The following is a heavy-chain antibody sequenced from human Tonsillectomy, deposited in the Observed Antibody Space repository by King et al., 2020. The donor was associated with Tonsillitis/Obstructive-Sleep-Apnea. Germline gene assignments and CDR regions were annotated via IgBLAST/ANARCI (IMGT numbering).Heavy chain of an antibody. V-gene: IGHV1-18*01. D-gene: IGHD2-2*01. CDR3: ARDLRCSSTSCYSITYYYYYMDV. CDR1: GYTFTSYG. J-gene: IGHJ6*03. Sequence: VQLVESGAEVKKPGASVKVSCKASGYTFTSYGISWVRQAPGQGLEWMGWISSYSTNTNYAQNLQGRVTMSTETSTSTAYMELRSLRSDDTAVYYCARDLRCSSTSCYSITYYYYYMDVWGKGTTVTVSS. CDR2: ISSYSTNT.